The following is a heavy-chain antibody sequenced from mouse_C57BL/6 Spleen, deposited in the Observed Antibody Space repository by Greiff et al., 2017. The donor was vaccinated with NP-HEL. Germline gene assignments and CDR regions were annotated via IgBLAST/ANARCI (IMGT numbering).Heavy chain of an antibody. CDR2: IDPEDGDT. J-gene: IGHJ2*01. Sequence: VQLQQSGAELVRPGASVKLSCTASGFNIKDYYMHWVKQRPEQGLEWIGRIDPEDGDTEYAPKFQGKATMTADTSSNTAYLQLSSLTSEDTAVYYCTTTGHYYGSSYDYFDYWGQGTTRTVSS. CDR3: TTTGHYYGSSYDYFDY. V-gene: IGHV14-1*01. CDR1: GFNIKDYY. D-gene: IGHD1-1*01.